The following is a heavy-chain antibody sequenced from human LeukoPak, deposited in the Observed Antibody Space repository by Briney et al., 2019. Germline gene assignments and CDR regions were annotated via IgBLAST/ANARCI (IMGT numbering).Heavy chain of an antibody. CDR2: ISATGGTT. D-gene: IGHD2-15*01. V-gene: IGHV3-23*01. CDR3: AKNGDRGAYCSGGSCYPYYYYYIDV. J-gene: IGHJ6*03. Sequence: GGSLRLSCAASGFTFSSYGMSWVRQAPGKGLEWVSAISATGGTTYYADSAKGRFTISRDNSKNTLYLQMNGLRAEDTAIYYCAKNGDRGAYCSGGSCYPYYYYYIDVWGKGTTVTISS. CDR1: GFTFSSYG.